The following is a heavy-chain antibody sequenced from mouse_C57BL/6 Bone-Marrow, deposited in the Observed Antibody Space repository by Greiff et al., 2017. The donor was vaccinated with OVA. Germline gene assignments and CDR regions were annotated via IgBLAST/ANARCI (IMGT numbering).Heavy chain of an antibody. V-gene: IGHV1-54*01. CDR2: INPGSGGT. CDR3: AREDECGDYFDY. Sequence: QVQLQQSGAELVRPGTSVKVSCKASGYAFTNYLIEWVKQRPGQGLEWIGVINPGSGGTNYNEKFKGKATLTADKSSSTAYLQLSSLTSEDSAVYFCAREDECGDYFDYWGQGTTLTVSS. CDR1: GYAFTNYL. J-gene: IGHJ2*01.